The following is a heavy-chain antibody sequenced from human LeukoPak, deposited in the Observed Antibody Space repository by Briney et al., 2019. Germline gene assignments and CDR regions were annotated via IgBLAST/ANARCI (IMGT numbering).Heavy chain of an antibody. Sequence: GGSLRLSCAASGFTFSSYAMSWVRQVPGKGLEWVSPLSNTGDNTYYADSVKGRFTISRDNSKNTLYLQMSSLRAEDTAVYYCAQTGGLVPGRYFVYWGQGTLVTVSS. CDR1: GFTFSSYA. V-gene: IGHV3-23*01. CDR2: LSNTGDNT. D-gene: IGHD6-6*01. J-gene: IGHJ4*02. CDR3: AQTGGLVPGRYFVY.